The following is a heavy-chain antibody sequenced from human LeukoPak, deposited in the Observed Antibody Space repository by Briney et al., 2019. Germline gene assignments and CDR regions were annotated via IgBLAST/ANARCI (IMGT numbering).Heavy chain of an antibody. CDR3: ARDIEEHYMDV. D-gene: IGHD1-26*01. CDR2: ISSSSSYI. Sequence: PGGSLRLSCAASGFTFSSYSMNWVRQAPGKGLEWVSSISSSSSYIYYADSVKGRFTISRDNAKNSLYLQMNSLRAEDTAVYHCARDIEEHYMDVWGKGTTVTVSS. J-gene: IGHJ6*03. CDR1: GFTFSSYS. V-gene: IGHV3-21*01.